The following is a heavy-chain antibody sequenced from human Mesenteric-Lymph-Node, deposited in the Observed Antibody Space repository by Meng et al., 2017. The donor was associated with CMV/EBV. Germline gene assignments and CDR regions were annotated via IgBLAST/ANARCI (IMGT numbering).Heavy chain of an antibody. V-gene: IGHV4-39*01. CDR2: IYYSEKT. Sequence: GSLRLSCTVSGGSISSSSYYWGWIRQPPGKGLEWIGSIYYSEKTYYTPSLKSRVTISVDTSKNQFSLRLNSVTAADTAVYYCARAPYDFWRFYYFDYWGQGTLVTVSS. CDR1: GGSISSSSYY. CDR3: ARAPYDFWRFYYFDY. D-gene: IGHD3-3*01. J-gene: IGHJ4*02.